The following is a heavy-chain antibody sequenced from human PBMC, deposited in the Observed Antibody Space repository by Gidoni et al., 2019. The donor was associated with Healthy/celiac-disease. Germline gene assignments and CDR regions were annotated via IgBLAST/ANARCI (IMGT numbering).Heavy chain of an antibody. D-gene: IGHD3-3*01. V-gene: IGHV3-33*01. J-gene: IGHJ3*02. CDR1: SSYG. CDR2: IWYDGSNK. CDR3: ARDRRSGYLQVYGDFDI. Sequence: SSYGMHWVRQAPGKGLEWVAVIWYDGSNKYYADSVKGRFTISRDNSKNTVYLQMSSLRAEDTAVYYCARDRRSGYLQVYGDFDIWGQGTMVTVSS.